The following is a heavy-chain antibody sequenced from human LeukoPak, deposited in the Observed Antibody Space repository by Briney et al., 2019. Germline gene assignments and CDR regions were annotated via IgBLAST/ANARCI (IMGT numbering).Heavy chain of an antibody. CDR1: AGSISSYY. Sequence: SETLSLTCTVSAGSISSYYWGWIRQPPGKGLEWIGYIYTSGSTNYNPSLKSRVTISVDTSKNQFSLKLSSVTAADTAVYYCASLTIFSGLYYFDYWGQGTLVTVSS. CDR2: IYTSGST. CDR3: ASLTIFSGLYYFDY. V-gene: IGHV4-4*09. J-gene: IGHJ4*02. D-gene: IGHD3-3*01.